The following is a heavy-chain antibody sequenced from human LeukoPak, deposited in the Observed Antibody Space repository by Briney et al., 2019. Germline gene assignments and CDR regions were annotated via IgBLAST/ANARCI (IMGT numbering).Heavy chain of an antibody. CDR1: GYTFTSYG. Sequence: ASVKVSCKASGYTFTSYGISWVRQAPGQGLEWIGWISAYNGNTNYAQKLQGRVTMTTDTSTSTAYMELRSLRSDDTAVYYCARAYCSSTSCYRGNWFDPWGQGTLVTVSS. J-gene: IGHJ5*02. D-gene: IGHD2-2*02. CDR3: ARAYCSSTSCYRGNWFDP. CDR2: ISAYNGNT. V-gene: IGHV1-18*01.